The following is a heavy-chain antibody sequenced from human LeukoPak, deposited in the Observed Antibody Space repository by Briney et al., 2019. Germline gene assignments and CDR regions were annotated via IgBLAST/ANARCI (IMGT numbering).Heavy chain of an antibody. CDR2: IKQDGSEK. D-gene: IGHD3-3*01. CDR3: ARAYKPLDYDFWSGYPY. V-gene: IGHV3-7*01. J-gene: IGHJ4*02. Sequence: PGGSLRLSCAASGFTLSSYWMSWVRQAPGKGLEWVANIKQDGSEKYYVDSVKGRFTISRDNAKNSLYLQMNSLRAEDTAVYYCARAYKPLDYDFWSGYPYWGQGTLVTVSS. CDR1: GFTLSSYW.